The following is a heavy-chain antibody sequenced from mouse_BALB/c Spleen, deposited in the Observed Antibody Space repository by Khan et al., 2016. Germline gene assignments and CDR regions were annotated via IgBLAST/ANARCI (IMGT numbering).Heavy chain of an antibody. CDR1: GYTFTSYN. V-gene: IGHV1-12*01. J-gene: IGHJ3*01. CDR2: IYPGNGDT. CDR3: AGDYRYEFAY. D-gene: IGHD2-14*01. Sequence: QVQLQQPGAELVKPGASVKMSCKASGYTFTSYNMHWVKQTPGQGLEWIGAIYPGNGDTSYNQKFKGKATLTADKSSSTAYMQLSSLTSEDSAVXYCAGDYRYEFAYWGQGTLFTVSA.